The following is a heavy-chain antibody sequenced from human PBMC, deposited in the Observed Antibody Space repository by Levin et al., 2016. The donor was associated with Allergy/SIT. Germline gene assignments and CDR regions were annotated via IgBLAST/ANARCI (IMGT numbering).Heavy chain of an antibody. CDR1: GFTFSSYA. J-gene: IGHJ4*02. CDR3: VKGDSVMAGFDY. CDR2: VTGSGGST. Sequence: GESLKISCAASGFTFSSYAMNWVRQAPGKGLEWVSSVTGSGGSTYYADSVKGRFTISRDNSKNTLYLQMNSLRADDTAEYYCVKGDSVMAGFDYWGQGTLVTVSS. V-gene: IGHV3-23*01. D-gene: IGHD3-16*02.